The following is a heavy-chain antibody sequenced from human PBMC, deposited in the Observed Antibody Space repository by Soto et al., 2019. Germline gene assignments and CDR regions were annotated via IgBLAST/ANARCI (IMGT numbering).Heavy chain of an antibody. J-gene: IGHJ6*02. CDR3: ARERSVGYCITTTCPKPFYYYAMDV. CDR1: GGTFTNYA. V-gene: IGHV1-69*12. CDR2: IIPVFGTP. D-gene: IGHD2-2*01. Sequence: QVQLVQSGAGVKKPGSSLKVSCKASGGTFTNYAFSWVRQAPGQGLEWMGGIIPVFGTPDYAQKFQGRVTITADESTRTASMELSSLRSDDTAVYYCARERSVGYCITTTCPKPFYYYAMDVWGQGTTVTVSS.